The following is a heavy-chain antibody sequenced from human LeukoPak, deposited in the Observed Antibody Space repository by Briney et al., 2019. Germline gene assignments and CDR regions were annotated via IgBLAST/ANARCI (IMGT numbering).Heavy chain of an antibody. Sequence: SGPTLVKPTQTLTLTCTFSGFSLSTSGVGVGWIRQPPGKALEWLALIYWDDDKRYSPSLKSRLTITKDTSKNQVVLTMTNMDPEDTATYYCARITWQLGYYYMDVWGRGTTVTVSS. CDR1: GFSLSTSGVG. CDR2: IYWDDDK. D-gene: IGHD6-6*01. J-gene: IGHJ6*03. CDR3: ARITWQLGYYYMDV. V-gene: IGHV2-5*02.